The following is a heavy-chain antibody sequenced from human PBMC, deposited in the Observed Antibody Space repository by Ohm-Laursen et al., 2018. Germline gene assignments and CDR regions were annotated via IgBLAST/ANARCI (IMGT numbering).Heavy chain of an antibody. CDR1: GFTFGDYA. CDR2: IRRKASGGTT. V-gene: IGHV3-49*04. D-gene: IGHD1-1*01. J-gene: IGHJ6*02. Sequence: RSLRLSCAASGFTFGDYAMSWVRQAPGKGLEWVGFIRRKASGGTTEYAASVKGRFTISRDDSKSIAYLQMNSLKTEDTAVYYCTRDRDWIVYGMDVWGQGTTVTVSS. CDR3: TRDRDWIVYGMDV.